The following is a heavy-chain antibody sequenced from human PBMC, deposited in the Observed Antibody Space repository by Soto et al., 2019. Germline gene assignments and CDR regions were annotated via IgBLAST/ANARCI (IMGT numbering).Heavy chain of an antibody. CDR3: ARALGRYYDG. D-gene: IGHD3-22*01. Sequence: SQTLSLTCAISGDSVSNIDAVWNWIRQSPSRGLEWLGRTYYRSRWHNEYALSVKSRMTINPDTSRNQFSLQLSSVTPEDTAVYYCARALGRYYDGWGQGTLVTVSS. J-gene: IGHJ4*02. CDR2: TYYRSRWHN. V-gene: IGHV6-1*01. CDR1: GDSVSNIDAV.